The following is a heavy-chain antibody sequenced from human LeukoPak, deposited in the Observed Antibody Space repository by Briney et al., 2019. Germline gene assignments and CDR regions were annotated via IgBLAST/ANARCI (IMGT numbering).Heavy chain of an antibody. CDR1: DDSITTYY. Sequence: SETLSLTCTVSDDSITTYYWSWIRQPPGKGLEWIGYIYHSGSRSYNPSLKSRVTISVDTSKSQLSLRLTSVSAADTAAYYCARAKIAVAGFFDFWGRGSLVTVSS. D-gene: IGHD6-19*01. J-gene: IGHJ4*02. CDR2: IYHSGSR. V-gene: IGHV4-59*01. CDR3: ARAKIAVAGFFDF.